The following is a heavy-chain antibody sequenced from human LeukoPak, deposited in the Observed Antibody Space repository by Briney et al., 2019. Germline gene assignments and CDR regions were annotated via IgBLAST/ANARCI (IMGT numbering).Heavy chain of an antibody. D-gene: IGHD1-26*01. V-gene: IGHV4-39*07. Sequence: PSETLSLTCTVSGDSISSSSYLWGWVRQPPGVGLEWIGTIYYSGSTYYNPSLKSRLTISVDTSKNQFSLKLSSVTAADTALYYCARLIVGSTLGYFYYYMDVRGKGTTDTVSS. CDR1: GDSISSSSYL. J-gene: IGHJ6*03. CDR3: ARLIVGSTLGYFYYYMDV. CDR2: IYYSGST.